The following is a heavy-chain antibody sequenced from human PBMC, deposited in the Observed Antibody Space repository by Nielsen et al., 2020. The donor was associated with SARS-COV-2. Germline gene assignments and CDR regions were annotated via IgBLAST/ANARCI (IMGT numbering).Heavy chain of an antibody. V-gene: IGHV3-11*01. D-gene: IGHD6-13*01. CDR3: GKDQYSSSWNSIDH. Sequence: GESLKISCAASGFALSDHFMSWIRQAPGKGLEWISYISNRESGSVTYYADSVKGRFTISRDNAKNSLYLQMNSLRVDDTALYYCGKDQYSSSWNSIDHWGQGTLVTVSS. CDR1: GFALSDHF. J-gene: IGHJ4*02. CDR2: ISNRESGSVT.